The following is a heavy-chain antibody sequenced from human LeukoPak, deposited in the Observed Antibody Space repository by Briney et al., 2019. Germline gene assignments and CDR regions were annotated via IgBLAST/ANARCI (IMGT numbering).Heavy chain of an antibody. CDR3: ARDAGVVLYYGMDV. CDR1: GFTVSSNY. V-gene: IGHV3-66*01. Sequence: PGGSLRLSCAASGFTVSSNYMSWVRQAPGKGLEWVSVIYSGGSTYYADSVKGRFTISRDNSKNTLYLQMNSLRAEDTAVYYCARDAGVVLYYGMDVWGQGTTVTVSS. J-gene: IGHJ6*02. D-gene: IGHD3-3*01. CDR2: IYSGGST.